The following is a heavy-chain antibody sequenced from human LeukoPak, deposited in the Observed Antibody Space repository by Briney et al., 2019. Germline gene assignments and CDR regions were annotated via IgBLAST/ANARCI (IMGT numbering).Heavy chain of an antibody. CDR3: GRGHGGYYSDSSGPVDY. V-gene: IGHV3-53*01. CDR2: IYSGGST. Sequence: GGSLRLSCAASGFTFSSNYMSWVRQAPGKGLEWVSVIYSGGSTYYADSVKGRFTISRDNSKNTLYLQMNSLRAEDTAVYYCGRGHGGYYSDSSGPVDYWGQGTLVTVSS. J-gene: IGHJ4*02. CDR1: GFTFSSNY. D-gene: IGHD3-22*01.